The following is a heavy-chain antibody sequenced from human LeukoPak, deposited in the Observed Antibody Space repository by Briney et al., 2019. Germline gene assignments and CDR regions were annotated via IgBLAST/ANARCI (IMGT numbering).Heavy chain of an antibody. CDR2: IYSGGST. CDR1: GFTFSSYA. V-gene: IGHV3-66*01. D-gene: IGHD2-15*01. J-gene: IGHJ3*02. Sequence: PGGSPRLSCAASGFTFSSYAMSWVHQAPGKGLEWVSVIYSGGSTYYADSVKGRFTISRDNSKNTLYLQMNSLRAEDTAVYYCAREIGYCSGGSCRDAFDIWGQGTMVTVSS. CDR3: AREIGYCSGGSCRDAFDI.